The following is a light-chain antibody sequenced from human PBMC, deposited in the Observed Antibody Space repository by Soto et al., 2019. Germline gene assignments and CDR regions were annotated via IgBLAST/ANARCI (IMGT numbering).Light chain of an antibody. CDR3: CSYSGNRDFWV. J-gene: IGLJ3*02. CDR2: EAS. CDR1: SRDVGSYNL. Sequence: QSALTQPASVSGSPGQSITISCTGTSRDVGSYNLVSWYQQHPGKAPKLMIYEASERPSGVSNRFSGSRSGNTASLTVSGLQAEDEANYFCCSYSGNRDFWVVGGGTKLTVL. V-gene: IGLV2-23*01.